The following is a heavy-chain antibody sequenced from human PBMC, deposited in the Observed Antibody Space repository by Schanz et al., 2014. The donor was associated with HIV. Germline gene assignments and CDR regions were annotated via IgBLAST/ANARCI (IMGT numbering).Heavy chain of an antibody. V-gene: IGHV3-23*04. CDR1: GFTFSDYW. CDR2: ISGSGIST. J-gene: IGHJ6*02. D-gene: IGHD1-1*01. CDR3: TKEVPPDV. Sequence: DVQLVESGGGLVQPGRSLRLSCAASGFTFSDYWMTWVRQAPGKGLEWVSVISGSGISTYYADSVKGRFTISRDNSKNTLYLQMNSLRAEDTAVYYCTKEVPPDVWGQGTTVTVSS.